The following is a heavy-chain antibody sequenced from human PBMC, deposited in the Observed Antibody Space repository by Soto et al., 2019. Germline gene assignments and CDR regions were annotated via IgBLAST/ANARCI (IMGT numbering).Heavy chain of an antibody. CDR2: VSTSGGTT. J-gene: IGHJ2*01. Sequence: EVQLLESGGGLVQPEGSLRLSCAASGFSFTSSALGWVRQAPGKGLEWVSAVSTSGGTTYYADSVTGRFAISRDNSKSPLYLQMSSLRAEDTALYYCAKPRMYSGGIYWYFDLWGRGTLVTVSS. CDR3: AKPRMYSGGIYWYFDL. D-gene: IGHD6-19*01. V-gene: IGHV3-23*01. CDR1: GFSFTSSA.